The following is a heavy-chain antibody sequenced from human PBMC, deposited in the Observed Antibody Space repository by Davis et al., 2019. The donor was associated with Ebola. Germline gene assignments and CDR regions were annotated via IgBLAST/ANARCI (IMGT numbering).Heavy chain of an antibody. CDR1: GDTFISYA. J-gene: IGHJ4*02. CDR3: ARGSYGGNSGLRY. Sequence: SVKVSCKASGDTFISYAITWVRQAPGQGLEWMGGINPIFGTANYAQKFQDRVTITADASTSTAYMELSSLRSEDTAVYYCARGSYGGNSGLRYWGQGTLVTVSS. V-gene: IGHV1-69*13. D-gene: IGHD4-23*01. CDR2: INPIFGTA.